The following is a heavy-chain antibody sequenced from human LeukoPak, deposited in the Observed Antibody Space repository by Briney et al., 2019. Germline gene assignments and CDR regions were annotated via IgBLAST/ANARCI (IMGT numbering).Heavy chain of an antibody. J-gene: IGHJ6*02. CDR3: AREWRGYSYGPYYYYYGMDV. V-gene: IGHV1-2*02. D-gene: IGHD5-18*01. Sequence: ASVKVSCKASGYTFTGYYMHWVRQAPGQGLEWMGWINPNSGGTNYAQKFQGRVTMTRDTSISTAYMELSRLRSDDTAVYYCAREWRGYSYGPYYYYYGMDVWGQGTTDTVSS. CDR1: GYTFTGYY. CDR2: INPNSGGT.